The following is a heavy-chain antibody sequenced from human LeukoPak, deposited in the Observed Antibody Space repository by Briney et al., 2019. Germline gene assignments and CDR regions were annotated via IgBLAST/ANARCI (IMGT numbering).Heavy chain of an antibody. CDR1: GFTFSSYS. J-gene: IGHJ6*02. D-gene: IGHD6-19*01. CDR2: ISSSSSYI. V-gene: IGHV3-21*01. CDR3: ARDDSSGWLPGVWLDV. Sequence: GGSLRLSCAASGFTFSSYSMNWVRQAPGKGLEWVSSISSSSSYIYYADSVKGRFTISRDNAKNSLYLQMNSLRAEDTAVYYCARDDSSGWLPGVWLDVWGQGTTVTVSS.